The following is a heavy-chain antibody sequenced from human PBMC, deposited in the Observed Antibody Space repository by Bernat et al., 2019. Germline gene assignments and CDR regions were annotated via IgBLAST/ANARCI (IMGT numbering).Heavy chain of an antibody. Sequence: QVQLQESGPGLVKPSETLSLTCTVSGGSISSYYWSWIRQPPGKGLEWIGYIYYSGSTNYNPSLKSRVTISVDTSKNQFSLKLSSVTAADTAVYYCARQGKGGVPGDSWGQGTLVTVSS. CDR1: GGSISSYY. CDR3: ARQGKGGVPGDS. D-gene: IGHD2-21*01. CDR2: IYYSGST. V-gene: IGHV4-59*08. J-gene: IGHJ4*02.